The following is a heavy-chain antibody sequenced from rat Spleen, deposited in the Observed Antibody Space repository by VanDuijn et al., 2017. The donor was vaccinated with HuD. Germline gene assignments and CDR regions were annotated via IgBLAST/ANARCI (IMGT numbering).Heavy chain of an antibody. CDR1: GYPIPSSYR. V-gene: IGHV3-3*01. D-gene: IGHD1-2*01. Sequence: EVQLQESGPGLVKPSQSLSLTFSVTGYPIPSSYRWNWIREFPGNELEWMGYINSAGTTNYNPSLKSRISITRDTSKKQFFLQLNSVATEDTATNSCASLYSSYSLYYFDYWGQGVMVTVSS. J-gene: IGHJ2*01. CDR2: INSAGTT. CDR3: ASLYSSYSLYYFDY.